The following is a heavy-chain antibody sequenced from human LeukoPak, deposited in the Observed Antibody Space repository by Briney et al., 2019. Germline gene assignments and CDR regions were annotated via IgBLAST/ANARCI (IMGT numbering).Heavy chain of an antibody. CDR2: IIPIFGTA. V-gene: IGHV1-69*05. D-gene: IGHD5-18*01. CDR3: ARQGHGGYSYGGEFDY. J-gene: IGHJ4*02. Sequence: ASVKVSCKASGGTFSSYAISWVRQAPGQGLEWMGGIIPIFGTANYARKFQGRVTITTDESTSTAYMELSSLRSEDTAVYYCARQGHGGYSYGGEFDYWGQGTLVTVSS. CDR1: GGTFSSYA.